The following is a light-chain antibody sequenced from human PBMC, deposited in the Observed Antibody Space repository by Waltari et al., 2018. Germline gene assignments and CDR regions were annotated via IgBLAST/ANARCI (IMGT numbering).Light chain of an antibody. CDR2: QDF. CDR1: NLEDKY. J-gene: IGLJ2*01. Sequence: SYELTQPPSVSVSPGQPATITCSGDNLEDKYVCWYQQRPGQSPLLVIFQDFKRPSGLPERFSGANSGQTATLTISGTQAIDEADYYCQALDSSGNAVIFGGGTKLTV. CDR3: QALDSSGNAVI. V-gene: IGLV3-1*01.